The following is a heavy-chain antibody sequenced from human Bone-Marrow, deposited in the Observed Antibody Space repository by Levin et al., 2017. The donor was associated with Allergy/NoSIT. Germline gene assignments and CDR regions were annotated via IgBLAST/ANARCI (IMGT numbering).Heavy chain of an antibody. CDR3: AKALDNGEYICDS. CDR2: RRSSGGKT. J-gene: IGHJ4*02. Sequence: GGSLRLSCAASGFPFGNYAMSWVRQAPGKGLEWVSTRRSSGGKTYYAHAVRGRFTIARDNSKNTPILQMKALRADDTDVYYCAKALDNGEYICDSWGQGTLVTVS. D-gene: IGHD4-17*01. CDR1: GFPFGNYA. V-gene: IGHV3-23*01.